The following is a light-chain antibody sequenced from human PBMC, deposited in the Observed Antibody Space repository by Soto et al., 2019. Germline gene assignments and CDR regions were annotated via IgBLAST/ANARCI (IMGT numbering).Light chain of an antibody. CDR2: DAS. J-gene: IGKJ5*01. CDR1: QSVSDS. CDR3: QQRGNWPPIT. V-gene: IGKV3-11*01. Sequence: EVVLTQSPATLSLSPGERATLSCRASQSVSDSLAWYQQKPGQPPRLLIYDASNRATGIPARFGGSGSGTDFTLTINSLEPEDFAVYYCQQRGNWPPITFGQGTRLEIK.